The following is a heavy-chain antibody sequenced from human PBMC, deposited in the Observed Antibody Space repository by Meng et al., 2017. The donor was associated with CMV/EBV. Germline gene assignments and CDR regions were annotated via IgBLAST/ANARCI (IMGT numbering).Heavy chain of an antibody. D-gene: IGHD1-26*01. CDR1: GFTFRSYC. CDR3: ARAGGGSGSYPFDY. J-gene: IGHJ4*02. Sequence: PSGFTFRSYCMNWVRHAPGKGLEWVSSIRSSSSYIYYADSVKGRFTISRDNAKNSLYLQMNSLRAEDTAVYYCARAGGGSGSYPFDYWGQGSLVTVSS. CDR2: IRSSSSYI. V-gene: IGHV3-21*01.